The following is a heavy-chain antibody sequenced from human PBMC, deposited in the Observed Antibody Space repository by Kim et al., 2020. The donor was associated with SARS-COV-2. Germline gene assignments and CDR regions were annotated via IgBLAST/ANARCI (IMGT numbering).Heavy chain of an antibody. CDR3: ARARSDYCSDNNCYSNWFGP. V-gene: IGHV5-51*01. D-gene: IGHD2-15*01. J-gene: IGHJ5*02. CDR2: IYSGDSDT. Sequence: GESLKISCKGSGYTFTSYWIAWVRQMPGKGLEWVGMIYSGDSDTRYSPSFQGQVTISVDKSINTAYLQWSSLKASGSAMFYCARARSDYCSDNNCYSNWFGPWGQGTPVTVSS. CDR1: GYTFTSYW.